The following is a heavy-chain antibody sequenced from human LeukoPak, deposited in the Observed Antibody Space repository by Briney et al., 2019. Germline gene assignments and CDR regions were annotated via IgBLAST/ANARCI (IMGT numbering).Heavy chain of an antibody. V-gene: IGHV3-30*03. J-gene: IGHJ4*02. CDR3: ASDWNSADY. CDR2: ISYDGSNK. CDR1: GFIFSNYG. Sequence: GGSLRLSCVASGFIFSNYGMQWVRQAPGKGLEWVAVISYDGSNKFYADSVKGRFTISRDFSKNTLNLQMNSLRAEDTAVYYCASDWNSADYWGQGTLVTVSS. D-gene: IGHD1-7*01.